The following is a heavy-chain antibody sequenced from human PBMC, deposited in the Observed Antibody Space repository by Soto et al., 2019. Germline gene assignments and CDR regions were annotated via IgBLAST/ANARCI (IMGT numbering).Heavy chain of an antibody. CDR2: IYYSGST. J-gene: IGHJ4*02. D-gene: IGHD6-6*01. CDR3: ARAGVEYSSSSYFDY. CDR1: GGSISSYY. V-gene: IGHV4-59*01. Sequence: PSETLSLTCTVSGGSISSYYWSWIRQPPGKGLEWIGYIYYSGSTNYNPSLKSRVTISVDTSKNQFSLKLSSVTAADTAVYYCARAGVEYSSSSYFDYWGQGTLVTVSS.